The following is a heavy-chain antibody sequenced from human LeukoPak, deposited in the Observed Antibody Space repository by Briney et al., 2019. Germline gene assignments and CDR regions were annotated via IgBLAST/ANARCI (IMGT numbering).Heavy chain of an antibody. CDR2: IIPIFGTA. J-gene: IGHJ4*02. CDR1: GGTFSSYA. D-gene: IGHD2-2*01. CDR3: ARIVVVPAAIGY. V-gene: IGHV1-69*06. Sequence: SVKVSCKASGGTFSSYAISWVRQAPGQGLEWVGGIIPIFGTANYAQKFQGRVTITADKSTSTAYMELSSLRSEDTAVYYCARIVVVPAAIGYWGQGTLVTVSS.